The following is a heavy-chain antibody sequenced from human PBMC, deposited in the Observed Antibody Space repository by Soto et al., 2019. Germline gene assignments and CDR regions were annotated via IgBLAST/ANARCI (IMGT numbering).Heavy chain of an antibody. Sequence: GGSLRLSCAASGFTFSSYSMNWVRQAPGKGLEWVSSISSSSSYIYYADSVKGRFTISRDNAKNSLYLQMNSLRAEDTAVYYCASNEDKWLPTSLGYWGQGTLVTVSS. V-gene: IGHV3-21*01. CDR2: ISSSSSYI. CDR1: GFTFSSYS. CDR3: ASNEDKWLPTSLGY. D-gene: IGHD5-12*01. J-gene: IGHJ4*02.